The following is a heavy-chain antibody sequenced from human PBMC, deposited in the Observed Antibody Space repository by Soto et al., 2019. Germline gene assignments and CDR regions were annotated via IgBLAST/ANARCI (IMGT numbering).Heavy chain of an antibody. CDR1: GFTVSSKY. Sequence: EVPLVESGGGLVQPGGSLRLSCAASGFTVSSKYMSWVRQAPGKGLEWVSLIQSGGPTYYADSVKGRFTISRDTSENTVHLQMDSLRAEDTAVYYCARDDVLCDGGRCYGVPLDVLGKGTTVTVSS. D-gene: IGHD2-15*01. CDR2: IQSGGPT. CDR3: ARDDVLCDGGRCYGVPLDV. J-gene: IGHJ6*04. V-gene: IGHV3-66*01.